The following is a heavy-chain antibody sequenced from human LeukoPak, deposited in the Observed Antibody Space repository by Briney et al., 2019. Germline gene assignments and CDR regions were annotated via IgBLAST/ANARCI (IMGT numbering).Heavy chain of an antibody. Sequence: SETLSLTCSVSGASVNDYFWSWIRQAPGRGLEWLGQVYSGGAAEYSPSLKGRVTISLDASTNKVSLSLRSATPADTAVYFCARGIVLMMSDAASPYFMDVWGRGTTVTVAS. CDR3: ARGIVLMMSDAASPYFMDV. CDR2: VYSGGAA. J-gene: IGHJ6*03. D-gene: IGHD3-16*01. V-gene: IGHV4-59*02. CDR1: GASVNDYF.